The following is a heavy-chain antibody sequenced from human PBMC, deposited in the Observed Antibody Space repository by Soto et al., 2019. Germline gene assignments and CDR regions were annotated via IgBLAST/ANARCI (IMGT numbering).Heavy chain of an antibody. V-gene: IGHV3-23*01. CDR1: GFTFNNFA. CDR3: AKSPYNSPWDYFDH. J-gene: IGHJ4*02. D-gene: IGHD1-20*01. CDR2: ISDVGDNT. Sequence: GGSLRLSCAASGFTFNNFAMNWVRQAPGKGLEWVSCISDVGDNTYYPGSVKGRFTISRDNSKSTLYLQMDGLRVEATAVYYCAKSPYNSPWDYFDHWGQGALVTVSS.